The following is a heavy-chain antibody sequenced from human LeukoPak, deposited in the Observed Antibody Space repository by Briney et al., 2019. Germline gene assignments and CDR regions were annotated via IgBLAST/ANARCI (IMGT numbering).Heavy chain of an antibody. CDR3: ASSDFWSGYLGS. CDR2: IYYSGST. J-gene: IGHJ4*02. D-gene: IGHD3-3*01. Sequence: PSETLSLTCTVSGGSISSYYWSWIRQPPGKGLEWIGYIYYSGSTNYNPSLKSRVTISVDTSKNQFSLKLSSVTAADTAVYFCASSDFWSGYLGSWGQGTLITVSS. V-gene: IGHV4-59*01. CDR1: GGSISSYY.